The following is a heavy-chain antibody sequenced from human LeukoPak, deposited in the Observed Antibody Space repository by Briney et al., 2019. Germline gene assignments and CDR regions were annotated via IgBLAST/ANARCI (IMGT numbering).Heavy chain of an antibody. CDR3: AGGYSYGYVVDY. Sequence: SVKVSCKASGGTFSSYAISWVRQAPGRGLEWMGGIIPIFGTANYAQKFQGRVTITADESTSTAYMELSSLRSEDTAVYYCAGGYSYGYVVDYWGQGTLVTVSS. CDR2: IIPIFGTA. D-gene: IGHD5-18*01. J-gene: IGHJ4*02. CDR1: GGTFSSYA. V-gene: IGHV1-69*13.